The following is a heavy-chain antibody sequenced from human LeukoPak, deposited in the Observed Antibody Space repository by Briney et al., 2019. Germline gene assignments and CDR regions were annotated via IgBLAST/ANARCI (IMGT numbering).Heavy chain of an antibody. CDR1: GFIFSSYG. J-gene: IGHJ4*02. Sequence: GESLKISCAASGFIFSSYGMYWVRQALGKGLEWVAFIRYDGSNKYYADSVKGRLTISRDNSKNTLYVQMSSLRVEDTAVYYCAKEGTVTPIDYWGQGTPVTVSP. CDR2: IRYDGSNK. CDR3: AKEGTVTPIDY. D-gene: IGHD4-17*01. V-gene: IGHV3-30*02.